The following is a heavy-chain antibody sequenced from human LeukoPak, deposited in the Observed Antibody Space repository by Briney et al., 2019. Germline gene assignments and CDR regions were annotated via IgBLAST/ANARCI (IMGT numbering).Heavy chain of an antibody. D-gene: IGHD3-3*01. V-gene: IGHV3-48*01. Sequence: PGGSLRLSRAASGFTFSSYSMNWVRQAPGKGLEWVSYISSSSSTIYYADSVKGRFTISRDNAKNSLYLQMNSLRAEDTAVYYCARDPRRFLEWLSANWFDPWGQGTLVTVSS. CDR1: GFTFSSYS. CDR3: ARDPRRFLEWLSANWFDP. CDR2: ISSSSSTI. J-gene: IGHJ5*02.